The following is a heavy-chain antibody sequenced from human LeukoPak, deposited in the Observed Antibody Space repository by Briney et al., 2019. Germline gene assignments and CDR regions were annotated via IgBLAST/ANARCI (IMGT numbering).Heavy chain of an antibody. V-gene: IGHV4-59*08. CDR1: GGSISSYY. CDR2: IYYSGST. Sequence: SETLSLTCTVSGGSISSYYWSWIRQPPGKGLEWIGYIYYSGSTNYNPSLKSRVTISVDTSKNQFSLKLSSVTAADTAVYYSARHRRTRAFDIWGQGTMVTVSS. CDR3: ARHRRTRAFDI. J-gene: IGHJ3*02.